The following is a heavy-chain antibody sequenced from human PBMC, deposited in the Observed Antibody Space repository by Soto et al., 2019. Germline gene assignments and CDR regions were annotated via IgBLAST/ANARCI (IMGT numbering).Heavy chain of an antibody. CDR3: AVLGYYDSSGYPMAFYI. V-gene: IGHV1-3*01. CDR2: INAGNGNT. D-gene: IGHD3-22*01. Sequence: GASVKVSCKTSGYTFTNFGFSWVRQAPGQRLEWMGWINAGNGNTKYSQKFQGRVTITRDTSASTAYMELSSLRSEDTAVYYCAVLGYYDSSGYPMAFYIWG. J-gene: IGHJ3*02. CDR1: GYTFTNFG.